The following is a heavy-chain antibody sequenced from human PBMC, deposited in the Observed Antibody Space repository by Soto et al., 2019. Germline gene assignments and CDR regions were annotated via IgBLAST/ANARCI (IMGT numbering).Heavy chain of an antibody. Sequence: QITLKQSGPPLVKPTQTLTLTCTFSGFSLSSTGVGVGWIRQPPGKALEWLALIYWDDDKRYSPSLKSRLTITKDTSKNQVVLTMTNMDPVDTATYYCAHRRELTRAFDFWGQGTMVSVSS. V-gene: IGHV2-5*02. D-gene: IGHD1-26*01. CDR2: IYWDDDK. CDR3: AHRRELTRAFDF. CDR1: GFSLSSTGVG. J-gene: IGHJ3*01.